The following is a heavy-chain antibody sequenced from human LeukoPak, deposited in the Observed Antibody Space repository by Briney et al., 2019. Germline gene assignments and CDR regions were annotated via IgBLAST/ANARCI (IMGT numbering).Heavy chain of an antibody. D-gene: IGHD2/OR15-2a*01. V-gene: IGHV5-51*01. CDR1: GYSFTSYW. J-gene: IGHJ4*02. Sequence: GESLTISCKGSGYSFTSYWIGWVRQMPGKGLEWMGIIYPGDSDTRYSPSFQGQVTISADKSISTAYLQWSSLKASDTAMYYCTRVRSYLLVSEFDNWGQGTLVTVSS. CDR2: IYPGDSDT. CDR3: TRVRSYLLVSEFDN.